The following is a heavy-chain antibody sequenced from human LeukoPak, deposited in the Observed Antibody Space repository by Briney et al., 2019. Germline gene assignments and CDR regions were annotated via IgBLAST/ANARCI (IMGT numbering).Heavy chain of an antibody. CDR3: ARVSAQGYGGY. V-gene: IGHV3-23*01. D-gene: IGHD4-23*01. CDR1: GFTFSSYA. Sequence: GGSLRLSCAASGFTFSSYAMSWVRQAPGKGLEWVSAIRGSGDRTHYADSVKGRFTISRDNSKNTLYLQMNSLRAEDTAVYYCARVSAQGYGGYWGQGTLVTVSS. CDR2: IRGSGDRT. J-gene: IGHJ4*02.